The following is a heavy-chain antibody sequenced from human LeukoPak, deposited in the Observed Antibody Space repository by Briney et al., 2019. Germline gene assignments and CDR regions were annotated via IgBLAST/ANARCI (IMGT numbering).Heavy chain of an antibody. D-gene: IGHD3-10*01. CDR1: GGTFSSYA. Sequence: SVKVSCKASGGTFSSYAISWVRQAPGQGLEWMGGIIPIFGTANYAQKFQGRVTITADESTSTAYMELRSLRSDDTAVYYCARDYYGSGSYPYWGQGTLVTVSS. CDR3: ARDYYGSGSYPY. V-gene: IGHV1-69*13. CDR2: IIPIFGTA. J-gene: IGHJ4*02.